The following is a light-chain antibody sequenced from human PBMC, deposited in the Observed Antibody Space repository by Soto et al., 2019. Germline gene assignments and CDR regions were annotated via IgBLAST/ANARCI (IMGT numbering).Light chain of an antibody. CDR3: QSYDSSLSGWV. CDR2: GNS. J-gene: IGLJ3*02. V-gene: IGLV1-40*01. Sequence: QSVLTQPPSVSGAPGQRVTISCTVSSSNIGAGYGVHWYQQLPGTAPKLLIYGNSNRPSGVPDRFSGSKSGTSASLAITGLRAEDEADYYCQSYDSSLSGWVFGGGTKLTVL. CDR1: SSNIGAGYG.